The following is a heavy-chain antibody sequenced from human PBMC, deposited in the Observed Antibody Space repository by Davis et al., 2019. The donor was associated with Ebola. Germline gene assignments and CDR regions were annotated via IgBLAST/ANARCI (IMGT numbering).Heavy chain of an antibody. J-gene: IGHJ6*04. V-gene: IGHV1-18*01. CDR3: ARDISLWFGELFDYYYGMDV. CDR1: GYTFTSYG. Sequence: ASVKVSCKASGYTFTSYGISWVRQAPGQGLEWMGWISAYNGNTNYAQKLQGRVTMTTDTSTSTAYMELRSLRSDDTAVYYCARDISLWFGELFDYYYGMDVWGKGTTVTVSS. D-gene: IGHD3-10*01. CDR2: ISAYNGNT.